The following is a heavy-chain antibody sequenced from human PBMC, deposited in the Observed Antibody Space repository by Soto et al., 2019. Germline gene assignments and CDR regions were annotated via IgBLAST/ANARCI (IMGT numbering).Heavy chain of an antibody. CDR3: SVLPTVLYDYYVMDV. V-gene: IGHV3-23*01. Sequence: GGSLRLSCAASGFTFSSYAMSWVRQAPGKGLEWVSAISGSGGSTYYADSVKGRFTISRDNSKNTLYLQMNSLRAEDTAVYYFSVLPTVLYDYYVMDVWGQGTTVNVSS. CDR2: ISGSGGST. CDR1: GFTFSSYA. J-gene: IGHJ6*02. D-gene: IGHD2-8*01.